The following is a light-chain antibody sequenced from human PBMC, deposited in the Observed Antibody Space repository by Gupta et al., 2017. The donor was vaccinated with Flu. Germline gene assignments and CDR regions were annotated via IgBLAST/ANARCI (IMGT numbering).Light chain of an antibody. CDR1: QSVSSSY. J-gene: IGKJ1*01. V-gene: IGKV3-20*01. CDR3: QQYGSSPET. Sequence: ASATLACRASQSVSSSYLAWYQQKPGQAPRLLIYGASSRATGIPDRFSGSGSGTDFTLTIIRLEPEDFAVYYCQQYGSSPETFGQETKVEIK. CDR2: GAS.